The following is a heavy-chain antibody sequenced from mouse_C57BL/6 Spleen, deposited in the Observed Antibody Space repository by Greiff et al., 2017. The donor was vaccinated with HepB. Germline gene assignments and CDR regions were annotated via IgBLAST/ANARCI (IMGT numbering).Heavy chain of an antibody. J-gene: IGHJ4*01. CDR1: GYAFSSYW. Sequence: QVQLQQSGAELVKPGASVKISCKASGYAFSSYWMNWVKQRPGKGLEWIGQIYPGDGDTNYNGKFKGKATLTADNSSSTAYMQLSSLTSEDSAVYFCAKASMGRHYYGSSPYAMDYWGQGTSVTVSS. D-gene: IGHD1-1*01. CDR2: IYPGDGDT. V-gene: IGHV1-80*01. CDR3: AKASMGRHYYGSSPYAMDY.